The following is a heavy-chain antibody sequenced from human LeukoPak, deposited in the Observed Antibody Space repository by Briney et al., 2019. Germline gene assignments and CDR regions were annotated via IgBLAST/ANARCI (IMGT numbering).Heavy chain of an antibody. J-gene: IGHJ3*02. D-gene: IGHD5/OR15-5a*01. CDR3: ARDMRPLLSVLDDAFDI. Sequence: GGSLRLSCAASGFTFSSYAMHWVRQAPGKGLEYVSAISSNGGSTYYANSVKGRFTISRDNSKNTLYLQMGSLRAEDMAVYYCARDMRPLLSVLDDAFDIWGQGSMVTVSS. V-gene: IGHV3-64*01. CDR1: GFTFSSYA. CDR2: ISSNGGST.